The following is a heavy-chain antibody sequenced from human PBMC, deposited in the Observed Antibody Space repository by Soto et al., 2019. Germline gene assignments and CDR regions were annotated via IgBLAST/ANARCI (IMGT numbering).Heavy chain of an antibody. CDR2: IKSKTDGGTT. J-gene: IGHJ5*02. D-gene: IGHD3-3*01. CDR1: GFTFSNAW. V-gene: IGHV3-15*01. CDR3: TTGLTIFGVVIDP. Sequence: PGGSLRLSCAASGFTFSNAWMSWVRQAPGKGLEWVGRIKSKTDGGTTDYAAPVKGRFTISRDDSKNTLYLQMNSLKTEDTAVYYCTTGLTIFGVVIDPWGQGTLVTVSS.